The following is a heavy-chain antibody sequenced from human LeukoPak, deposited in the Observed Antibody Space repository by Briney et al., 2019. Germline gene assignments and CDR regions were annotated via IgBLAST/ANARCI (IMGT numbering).Heavy chain of an antibody. Sequence: SETLSLTCAVYGGSFSGYYWSWIRQPPGKGLEWIGNIYSSGSTYYNASLQSRVTISVDTSKNQFSLKLTSVTASDTAVYYCARLPDPWGQGTLVTVSS. CDR1: GGSFSGYY. CDR3: ARLPDP. CDR2: IYSSGST. V-gene: IGHV4-34*01. J-gene: IGHJ5*02.